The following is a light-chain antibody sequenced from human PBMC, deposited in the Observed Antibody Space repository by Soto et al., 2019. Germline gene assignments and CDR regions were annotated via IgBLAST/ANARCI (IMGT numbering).Light chain of an antibody. Sequence: QSVLTQPTSVSGATGKRVTISYTGSSSNIGEGYDVHWYQQLPGTAPKLLIYGNSNRPSGVPDRFSGSKSGTTASLAITGLQAEDEAAYYCQSSFTTRSGWVFGGGTKLTV. V-gene: IGLV1-40*01. CDR1: SSNIGEGYD. J-gene: IGLJ3*02. CDR3: QSSFTTRSGWV. CDR2: GNS.